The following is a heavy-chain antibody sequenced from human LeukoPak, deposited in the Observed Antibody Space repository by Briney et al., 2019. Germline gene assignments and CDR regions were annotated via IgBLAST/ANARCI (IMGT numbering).Heavy chain of an antibody. J-gene: IGHJ4*02. V-gene: IGHV4-39*01. CDR2: LFHNGNT. CDR1: GDSISNGFYY. D-gene: IGHD6-19*01. CDR3: ARTRHITVAGHFDY. Sequence: SETLSLTCTVSGDSISNGFYYWAWIRQPPEKGLEWIGSLFHNGNTYYNPSLQSRVSISVDTSKNQFSLKLTSVTAADTAVYYCARTRHITVAGHFDYWGRGTLVTVSS.